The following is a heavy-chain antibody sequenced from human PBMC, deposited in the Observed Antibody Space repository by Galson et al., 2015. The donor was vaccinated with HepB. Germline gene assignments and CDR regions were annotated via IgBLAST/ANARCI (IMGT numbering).Heavy chain of an antibody. CDR1: GYTFTSYG. Sequence: SVKVSCKASGYTFTSYGISWVRQAPGQGLEWMGWISAYNGNTNYAQKLQGRVTMTTDTSTSTAYTELRSLRSDDTAVYYCARGGYYDSSGYYYENYGMDVWGQGTTVTVSS. D-gene: IGHD3-22*01. CDR2: ISAYNGNT. V-gene: IGHV1-18*04. CDR3: ARGGYYDSSGYYYENYGMDV. J-gene: IGHJ6*02.